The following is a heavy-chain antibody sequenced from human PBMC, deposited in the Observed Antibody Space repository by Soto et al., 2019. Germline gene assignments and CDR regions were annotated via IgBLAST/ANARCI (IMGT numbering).Heavy chain of an antibody. CDR3: ARTSGSRPFDD. Sequence: SETLSLTCTVSGGTISSFYWSWIRQPPGKGLEWIGYIYYSGSTNYNPSLKSRVTISVDTSKNHFSLKLSYVTAADTAGYYCARTSGSRPFDDWGQGTLDT. CDR2: IYYSGST. D-gene: IGHD1-26*01. CDR1: GGTISSFY. V-gene: IGHV4-59*01. J-gene: IGHJ4*02.